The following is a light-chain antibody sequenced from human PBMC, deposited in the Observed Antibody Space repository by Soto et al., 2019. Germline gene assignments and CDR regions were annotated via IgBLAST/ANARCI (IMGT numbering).Light chain of an antibody. CDR1: QSVSNTY. CDR3: QQYGSIPIT. Sequence: EIVLTQSPGTLSLSPGETATLSCRASQSVSNTYLAWHQQKPGQAPRLLIYGVSRRATGIPDRFNGSGSGTGFTLTISRLEPEDFAVYYCQQYGSIPITFGGGTKVDIK. J-gene: IGKJ4*01. CDR2: GVS. V-gene: IGKV3-20*01.